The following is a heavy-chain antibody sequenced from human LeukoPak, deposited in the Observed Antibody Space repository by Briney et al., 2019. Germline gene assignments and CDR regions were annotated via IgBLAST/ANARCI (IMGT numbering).Heavy chain of an antibody. CDR1: GFAFSTFA. CDR3: AKDPNYAFDY. CDR2: LSGNGVKT. D-gene: IGHD1-7*01. V-gene: IGHV3-23*01. J-gene: IGHJ4*02. Sequence: PGGSLRLSCEASGFAFSTFAMNWVRQAPGKGLEWVSALSGNGVKTYYADSVKGRFTISRDNSGNTLYLQMNSLRAEDTAIYFCAKDPNYAFDYWGQGAVVTVSS.